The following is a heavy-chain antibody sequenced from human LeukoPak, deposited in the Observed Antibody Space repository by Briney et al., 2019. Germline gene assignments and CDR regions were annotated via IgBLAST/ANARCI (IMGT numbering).Heavy chain of an antibody. J-gene: IGHJ6*02. CDR3: SGQAIAAAGSYYYYYAMDV. D-gene: IGHD6-13*01. CDR2: IYHSGST. V-gene: IGHV4-4*02. CDR1: GGSISSSNW. Sequence: PSETLSLTCAVSGGSISSSNWWSWVRQPPGKGLEWIGEIYHSGSTNYNPSLKSRATISVDTSKNQFSLKLSSVTAADTAVYYCSGQAIAAAGSYYYYYAMDVWGQGTTVTVSS.